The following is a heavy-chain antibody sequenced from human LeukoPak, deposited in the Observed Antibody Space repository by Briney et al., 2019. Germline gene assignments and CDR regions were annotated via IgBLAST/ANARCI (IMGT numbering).Heavy chain of an antibody. CDR3: ARDRGSSWYADY. D-gene: IGHD6-13*01. CDR2: INPNSGGT. CDR1: GYTFTSYG. J-gene: IGHJ4*02. Sequence: ASVKVSCKASGYTFTSYGITWVRQAPGQGLEWMGWINPNSGGTKYAQRFQGRVTMTSDTSISTAYMELSRLRSDDTAVYFCARDRGSSWYADYWGQGTLVTVSS. V-gene: IGHV1-2*02.